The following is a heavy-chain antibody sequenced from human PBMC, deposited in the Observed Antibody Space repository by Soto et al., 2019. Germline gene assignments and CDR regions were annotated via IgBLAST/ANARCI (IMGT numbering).Heavy chain of an antibody. D-gene: IGHD3-9*01. Sequence: SETLSVTCSVSDGSIISDKYCWGRHSKPPGKGLEWIGSIYYRGNAYYNPSLQTRVAISLDKSKSQFSLKLNSVTAADSAVYFCARLEGLATISYYFDFWGPGALVTVSS. CDR1: DGSIISDKYC. CDR2: IYYRGNA. J-gene: IGHJ4*02. V-gene: IGHV4-39*01. CDR3: ARLEGLATISYYFDF.